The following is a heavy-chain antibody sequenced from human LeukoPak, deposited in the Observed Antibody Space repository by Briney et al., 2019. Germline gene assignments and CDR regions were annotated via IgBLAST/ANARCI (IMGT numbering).Heavy chain of an antibody. D-gene: IGHD6-13*01. CDR3: AGVLSGYSSSWFLDY. Sequence: GGSLRLSCAASGFTFSSYAMSWVRQAPGKGLEWVSAISGSGGSTYYADSVKGRFTISRDNSKNTLYLQMNSLRAEDTALYYCAGVLSGYSSSWFLDYWGQGTLVTVSS. CDR2: ISGSGGST. J-gene: IGHJ4*02. CDR1: GFTFSSYA. V-gene: IGHV3-23*01.